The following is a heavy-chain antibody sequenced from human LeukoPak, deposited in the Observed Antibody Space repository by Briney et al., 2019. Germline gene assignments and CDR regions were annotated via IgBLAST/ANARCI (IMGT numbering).Heavy chain of an antibody. CDR3: AKANSGSYGGERHVNY. CDR1: GFTFSSYG. J-gene: IGHJ4*02. Sequence: PGRSLRLSCAASGFTFSSYGMHWVRQAPGKGLESVAFISYDGNNQYYADSVRGRFAISRDNSKNTLYLQMDSLRAEDTAVYYCAKANSGSYGGERHVNYWGQGTLVTVSS. V-gene: IGHV3-30*18. CDR2: ISYDGNNQ. D-gene: IGHD1-26*01.